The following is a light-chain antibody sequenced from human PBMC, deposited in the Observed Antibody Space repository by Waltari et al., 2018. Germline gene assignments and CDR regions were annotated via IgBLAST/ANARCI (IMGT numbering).Light chain of an antibody. J-gene: IGKJ1*01. CDR2: KAS. V-gene: IGKV1-5*03. CDR3: QQYNSYSWT. Sequence: DIQMTQSPSTLSASVGDRVTITCRASQSLSSWLAWYQQKPGKAPKLLIYKASSLESGAPSRFSGSGSGTEFTLTISSLQPDDLATYYCQQYNSYSWTFGQGTKVEIK. CDR1: QSLSSW.